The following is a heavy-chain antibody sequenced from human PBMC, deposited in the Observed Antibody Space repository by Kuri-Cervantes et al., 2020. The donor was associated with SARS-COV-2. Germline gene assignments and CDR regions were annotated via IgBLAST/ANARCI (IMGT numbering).Heavy chain of an antibody. Sequence: KVSCKGSGYSFTSYWISWVRQMPGKGLEWMGRIDPSDSYTNYSPSFQGHVTISADKSISTAYLQWSSLKASDTAMYYCARQGAYSSGYTDYWGQATLVTVSS. V-gene: IGHV5-10-1*01. CDR1: GYSFTSYW. CDR2: IDPSDSYT. D-gene: IGHD6-19*01. CDR3: ARQGAYSSGYTDY. J-gene: IGHJ4*02.